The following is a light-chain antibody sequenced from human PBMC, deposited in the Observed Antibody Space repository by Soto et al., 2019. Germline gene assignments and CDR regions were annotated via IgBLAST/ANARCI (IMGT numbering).Light chain of an antibody. V-gene: IGKV3-11*01. J-gene: IGKJ5*01. CDR3: QQRSNWPRRT. CDR1: QSVSSY. CDR2: DAS. Sequence: EIVLTQSPATLSLFPGERSTLSFRASQSVSSYLAWYQQKPGQAPRLLIYDASNRATGIPARFSGSGSGTDFTLTISSLEPEDFAVYYCQQRSNWPRRTFGQGTRLEI.